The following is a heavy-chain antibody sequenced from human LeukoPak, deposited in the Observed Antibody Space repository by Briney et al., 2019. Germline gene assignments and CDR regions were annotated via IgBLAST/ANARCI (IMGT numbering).Heavy chain of an antibody. CDR1: GFTFSSYS. J-gene: IGHJ6*03. CDR2: ISSSSSTI. V-gene: IGHV3-48*01. CDR3: ARALGHTLYYYYYMDV. Sequence: GGSLRLSCAASGFTFSSYSMNRVRQAPGKGLEWVSYISSSSSTIYYADSVKGRFTISRDNAKNSLYLQMNSLRAEDTAVYYCARALGHTLYYYYYMDVWGKGTTVTVSS. D-gene: IGHD2/OR15-2a*01.